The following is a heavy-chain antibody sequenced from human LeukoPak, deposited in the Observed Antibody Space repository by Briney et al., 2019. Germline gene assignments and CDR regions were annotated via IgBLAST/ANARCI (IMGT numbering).Heavy chain of an antibody. J-gene: IGHJ4*02. D-gene: IGHD3-22*01. Sequence: SETLSLTCAVSGGSISSSNWWSWVRQPPGKGLEWIGEIYHSGSTNYNPSLKSRVTISVDTSKNQSSLKLSSVTAADTAVYYCARLHYDSSGYYPDYWGQGTLVTVSS. CDR1: GGSISSSNW. CDR2: IYHSGST. V-gene: IGHV4-4*02. CDR3: ARLHYDSSGYYPDY.